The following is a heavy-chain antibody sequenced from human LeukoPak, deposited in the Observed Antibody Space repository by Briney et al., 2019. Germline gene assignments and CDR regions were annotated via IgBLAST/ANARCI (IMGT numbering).Heavy chain of an antibody. CDR1: GFTFSSYE. J-gene: IGHJ5*02. D-gene: IGHD6-13*01. CDR3: ARDWKTGYSSSWYLNWFDP. CDR2: ISSSGSTI. Sequence: GGSLRLSCAASGFTFSSYEMNWVRQAPGKGLEWVSYISSSGSTIYYADSVKGRFTISRDNAKNSLYLQMNSLRAEDTAVYYCARDWKTGYSSSWYLNWFDPWGQGTLVTVSS. V-gene: IGHV3-48*03.